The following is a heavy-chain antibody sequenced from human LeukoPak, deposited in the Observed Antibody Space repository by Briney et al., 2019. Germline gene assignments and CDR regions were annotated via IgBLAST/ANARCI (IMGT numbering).Heavy chain of an antibody. J-gene: IGHJ4*02. CDR3: ARGSSYYYDSSGTYFDY. V-gene: IGHV1-69*05. CDR1: GGTFSSYA. D-gene: IGHD3-22*01. Sequence: SVKVSCKASGGTFSSYAISWVRQAPGQGLEWMGGIIPIFGTANYAQKFQGRVTITTDESTSTAYMELSSLRSEDTAVYYCARGSSYYYDSSGTYFDYWGQGTLVIVSS. CDR2: IIPIFGTA.